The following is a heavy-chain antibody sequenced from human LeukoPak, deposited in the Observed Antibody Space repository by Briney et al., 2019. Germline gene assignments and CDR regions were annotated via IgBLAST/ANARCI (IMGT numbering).Heavy chain of an antibody. Sequence: PGGSLRLSCAASGFTFSSYAMSWVRQAPGKGLEWVSAISGSGGSTYYADSVKGRFTVSRDNSKNTLYLQMNSLRAEDTAVYYCAKALSYNWNGRGDYWGQGTLVTVSS. J-gene: IGHJ4*02. CDR2: ISGSGGST. CDR3: AKALSYNWNGRGDY. D-gene: IGHD1-1*01. V-gene: IGHV3-23*01. CDR1: GFTFSSYA.